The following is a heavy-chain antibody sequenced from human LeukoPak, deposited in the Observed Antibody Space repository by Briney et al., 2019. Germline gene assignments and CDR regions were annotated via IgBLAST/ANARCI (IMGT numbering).Heavy chain of an antibody. Sequence: ASVKVSCKASGGTFSSYAISWVRQAPGQGLEWMGGIIPIFGTANYAKKFQGRVTITTDESTSTAYMELSSLRSEDTAVYYCARGYQLLSDYMDVWGKGTTVTVSS. D-gene: IGHD2-2*01. CDR3: ARGYQLLSDYMDV. J-gene: IGHJ6*03. CDR2: IIPIFGTA. CDR1: GGTFSSYA. V-gene: IGHV1-69*05.